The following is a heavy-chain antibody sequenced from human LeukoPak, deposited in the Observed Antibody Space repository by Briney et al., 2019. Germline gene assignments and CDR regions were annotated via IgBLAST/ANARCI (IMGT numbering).Heavy chain of an antibody. J-gene: IGHJ4*02. V-gene: IGHV3-23*01. CDR3: AKGFYGDYVYYFDY. CDR1: GFTFSDYY. Sequence: GGSLRLSCAASGFTFSDYYMSWIRQAPGKGLEWVSAISGSGGSTYYADSVKGRFTISRDNSKNTLYLQMNSLRAEDTAVYYCAKGFYGDYVYYFDYWGQGTLVTVSS. CDR2: ISGSGGST. D-gene: IGHD4-17*01.